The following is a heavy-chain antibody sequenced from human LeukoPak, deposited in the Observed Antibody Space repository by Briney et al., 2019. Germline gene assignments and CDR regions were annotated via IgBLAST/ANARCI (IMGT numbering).Heavy chain of an antibody. J-gene: IGHJ4*02. CDR1: GFTFSDYY. Sequence: GGSLRLSCAASGFTFSDYYMNWIRQAPGKGLEWVSYISSSGDTVNYADSVKGRFTISRDNAKNTLYLQMNSLRAEDTAVYYCARGMGYSSGWPDYFDYWGQGTLVTVSS. D-gene: IGHD6-19*01. CDR3: ARGMGYSSGWPDYFDY. CDR2: ISSSGDTV. V-gene: IGHV3-11*04.